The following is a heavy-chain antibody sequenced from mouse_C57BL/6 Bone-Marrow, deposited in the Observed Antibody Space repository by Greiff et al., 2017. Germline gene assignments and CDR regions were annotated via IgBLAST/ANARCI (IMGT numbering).Heavy chain of an antibody. CDR3: ASLDGYFSWFAY. CDR2: IHPNSGST. J-gene: IGHJ3*01. CDR1: GYTFTSYW. V-gene: IGHV1-64*01. Sequence: VQLQQPGAELVKPGASVKLSCKASGYTFTSYWMHWVKQRPGQGLEWIGMIHPNSGSTNYNEKFKSKATLTVDKSSSTAYMQLSSLTSEDSAVYYCASLDGYFSWFAYGCQGTLVTVSA. D-gene: IGHD2-3*01.